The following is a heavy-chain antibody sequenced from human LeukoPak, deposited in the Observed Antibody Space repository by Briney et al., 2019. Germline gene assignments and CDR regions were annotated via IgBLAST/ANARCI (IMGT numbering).Heavy chain of an antibody. V-gene: IGHV3-23*01. D-gene: IGHD3-22*01. CDR3: AKGYYDSSGYYYFDY. CDR1: GFTFSSYA. CDR2: ISGSGGST. Sequence: GGSLRPSCAASGFTFSSYAMSWVRQAPGKGLEWVSAISGSGGSTYYADSVKGRFTISRDNSKNTLYLQMNSLRAEDTAVYYCAKGYYDSSGYYYFDYWGQGTLVTVSS. J-gene: IGHJ4*02.